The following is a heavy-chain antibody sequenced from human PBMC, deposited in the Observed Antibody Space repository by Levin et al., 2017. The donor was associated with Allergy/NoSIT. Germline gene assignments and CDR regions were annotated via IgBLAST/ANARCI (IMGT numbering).Heavy chain of an antibody. CDR3: ARETVGATIAKDYFFDY. J-gene: IGHJ4*02. V-gene: IGHV4-61*01. Sequence: SQTLSLTCTVSGGSVSSGSYYWSWIRQPPGKGLEWIGYIYYTGSTNYNPSLKSRVTISLDTSKNQFSLKLSSVTAADTAVYYCARETVGATIAKDYFFDYWGQGTLVTVSS. D-gene: IGHD1-26*01. CDR1: GGSVSSGSYY. CDR2: IYYTGST.